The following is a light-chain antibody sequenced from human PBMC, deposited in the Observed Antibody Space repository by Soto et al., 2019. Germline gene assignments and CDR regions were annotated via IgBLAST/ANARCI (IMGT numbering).Light chain of an antibody. CDR2: DVT. CDR1: SSDVGAYNH. Sequence: ALTQPASVSGSPGQSITISCTGTSSDVGAYNHVSWYQQYPGKAPKVLIYDVTNRPSGVSNRFSGSKSDNTASLTMSGLQAEDEADYYCISYTTRTLEGVFGTRTKLTVL. V-gene: IGLV2-14*03. CDR3: ISYTTRTLEGV. J-gene: IGLJ1*01.